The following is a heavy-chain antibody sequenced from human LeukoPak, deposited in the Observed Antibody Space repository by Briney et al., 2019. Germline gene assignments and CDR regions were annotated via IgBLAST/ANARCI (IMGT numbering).Heavy chain of an antibody. Sequence: HRASVKVSCKASGYTFTSYGISWVRQAPGQGLEWMGWISAYNGNTNYAQKLQGRVTMTTDTSTSTAYMELRSLRSDDTAVYYCARDLEPYYYGSGSYSWGQGTLVTVSS. CDR1: GYTFTSYG. CDR3: ARDLEPYYYGSGSYS. V-gene: IGHV1-18*01. J-gene: IGHJ5*02. CDR2: ISAYNGNT. D-gene: IGHD3-10*01.